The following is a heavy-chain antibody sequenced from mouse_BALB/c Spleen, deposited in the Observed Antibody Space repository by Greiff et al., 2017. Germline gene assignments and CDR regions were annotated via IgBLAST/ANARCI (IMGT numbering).Heavy chain of an antibody. CDR2: IYPSDSYT. D-gene: IGHD2-4*01. V-gene: IGHV1-69*02. Sequence: QVQLQQPGAELVRPGASVKLSCKASGYTFTSYWINWVKQRPGQGLEWIGNIYPSDSYTNYNQKFKDKATLTVDKSSSTAYMQLSSPTSEDSAVYYCTRTLYDYEDAMDYWGQGTSVTVSA. CDR3: TRTLYDYEDAMDY. CDR1: GYTFTSYW. J-gene: IGHJ4*01.